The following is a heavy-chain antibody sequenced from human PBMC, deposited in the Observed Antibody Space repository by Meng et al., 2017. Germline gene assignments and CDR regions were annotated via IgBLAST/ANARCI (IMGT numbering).Heavy chain of an antibody. CDR3: AKEAVADSNFDY. CDR1: EFTFKNDA. J-gene: IGHJ4*02. CDR2: IRTSGGGT. V-gene: IGHV3-23*04. Sequence: VGSGGGSVKPGGGRELSLQCSEFTFKNDALSWVRQVPGKGLEWISGIRTSGGGTYYADSVKGRFTISRDDSKHKLYLQMNSLRAEDTAVYYCAKEAVADSNFDYWGQGTLVTVSS. D-gene: IGHD6-19*01.